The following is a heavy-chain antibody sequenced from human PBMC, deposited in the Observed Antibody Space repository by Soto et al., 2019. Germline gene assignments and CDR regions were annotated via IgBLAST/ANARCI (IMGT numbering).Heavy chain of an antibody. D-gene: IGHD6-13*01. V-gene: IGHV1-69*01. J-gene: IGHJ4*02. CDR2: IIPIFGTA. CDR3: ARSSSSWYREGFDY. CDR1: GGTFSRHA. Sequence: QVQLVQSGAEVRKPGSSVKVSCKASGGTFSRHAISWVRQAPGQGLEWMGGIIPIFGTANHAQKFQGRVTIIADESTSTVYMELRSLRSDDTAVYYCARSSSSWYREGFDYWGQGTLVTVSS.